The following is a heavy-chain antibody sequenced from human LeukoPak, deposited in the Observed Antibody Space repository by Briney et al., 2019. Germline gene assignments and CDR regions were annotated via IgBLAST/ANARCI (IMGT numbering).Heavy chain of an antibody. CDR3: AKKPKTTVVATFDY. CDR1: GFTFSYYD. J-gene: IGHJ4*02. V-gene: IGHV3-23*01. CDR2: ITLSGGST. D-gene: IGHD4-23*01. Sequence: PGGSLRLSCAASGFTFSYYDMSWVRQAPGKGLEWVASITLSGGSTFYADSVKGRFTISRDNSKNTLYLQMNSLRAEDTAVYYCAKKPKTTVVATFDYWGQGTLVTVSS.